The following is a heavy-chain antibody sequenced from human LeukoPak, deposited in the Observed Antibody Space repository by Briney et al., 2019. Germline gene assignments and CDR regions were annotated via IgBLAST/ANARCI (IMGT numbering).Heavy chain of an antibody. V-gene: IGHV4-4*07. D-gene: IGHD5/OR15-5a*01. CDR2: IYTSGST. J-gene: IGHJ6*03. Sequence: SETLSLTCTVSGGSISSSYWNWIRQPAGKGLEWIGRIYTSGSTNYNPSLKSRVTISVDKSKNQFSLKLRSVTAADTAMYYCARDLRCVGYYYYYMDVWGKGTTVTVSS. CDR3: ARDLRCVGYYYYYMDV. CDR1: GGSISSSY.